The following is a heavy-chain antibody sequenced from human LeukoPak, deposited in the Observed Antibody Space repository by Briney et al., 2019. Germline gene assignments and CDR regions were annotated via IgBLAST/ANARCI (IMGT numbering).Heavy chain of an antibody. V-gene: IGHV1-2*02. D-gene: IGHD3-10*01. CDR2: INPNSGDT. J-gene: IGHJ4*02. CDR3: ARELYGSGTYGFDY. CDR1: GYTFTDYY. Sequence: ASVKVSCKASGYTFTDYYIHWVRQAPGQGLEWMGCINPNSGDTNYAQRFQGRVTMTRDTSITTAYMELSSLRSDDTAVYYCARELYGSGTYGFDYWGQGTLVTVSS.